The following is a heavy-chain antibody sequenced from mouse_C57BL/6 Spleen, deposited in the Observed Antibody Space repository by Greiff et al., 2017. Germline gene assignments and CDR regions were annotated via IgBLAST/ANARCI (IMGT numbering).Heavy chain of an antibody. CDR3: ARGGPYDFDD. Sequence: VQLQQPGAELVMPGASVKLSCKASGYTFTSYWMHWVKQRPGQGLEWIGEIDPSDSYTNYNQKFKGKSTLTVDKSSSTAYMQLSSLTSEDSAVYYCARGGPYDFDDWGQGTTLTVSS. CDR2: IDPSDSYT. D-gene: IGHD2-14*01. J-gene: IGHJ2*01. CDR1: GYTFTSYW. V-gene: IGHV1-69*01.